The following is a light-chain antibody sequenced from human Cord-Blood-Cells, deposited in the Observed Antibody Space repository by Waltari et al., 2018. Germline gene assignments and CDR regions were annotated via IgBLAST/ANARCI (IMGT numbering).Light chain of an antibody. CDR2: KAS. Sequence: DIQMTQSPSTLSASVGDRVTITCRASQSISSWLAWYQQKPGKAPKILIYKASSLESGVPSRFSGSGSWTEFTLTISSLQPDDFATYYCQQYNSYSWTFGQGTKVEIK. CDR3: QQYNSYSWT. V-gene: IGKV1-5*03. J-gene: IGKJ1*01. CDR1: QSISSW.